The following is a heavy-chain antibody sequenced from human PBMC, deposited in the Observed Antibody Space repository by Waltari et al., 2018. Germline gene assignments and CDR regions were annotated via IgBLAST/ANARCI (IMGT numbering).Heavy chain of an antibody. Sequence: EVQLLESGGGLVQPGGSLRLSCAASGFTLSSHAMSWVRQAPGKGLEGVSGIIGSGSNTHHADSVKGRFTISRDNSKNTLYLQMNSLRADDTAIYYCAKDWRGTIWDAFDIWGQGTMVTVSS. CDR1: GFTLSSHA. CDR2: IIGSGSNT. CDR3: AKDWRGTIWDAFDI. J-gene: IGHJ3*02. V-gene: IGHV3-23*01. D-gene: IGHD3-3*01.